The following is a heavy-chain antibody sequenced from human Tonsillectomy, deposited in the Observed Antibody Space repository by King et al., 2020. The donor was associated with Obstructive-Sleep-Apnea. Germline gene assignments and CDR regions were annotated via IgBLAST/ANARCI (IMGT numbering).Heavy chain of an antibody. V-gene: IGHV3-33*01. J-gene: IGHJ4*02. CDR3: ARNRRDGFSHFDY. D-gene: IGHD5-24*01. CDR1: GFTLSDYV. Sequence: VQLVESGGGVVQPGRSLRLSCAVSGFTLSDYVIHWVRQAPGKGLEWVANTWFDGSYKNYADSVKGRFTISRDKSSNTVFLQMNSLRVDDTAIYFCARNRRDGFSHFDYWGQGTLVTVTS. CDR2: TWFDGSYK.